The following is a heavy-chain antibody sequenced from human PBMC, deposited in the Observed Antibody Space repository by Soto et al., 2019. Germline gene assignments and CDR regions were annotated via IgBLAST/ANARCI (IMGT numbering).Heavy chain of an antibody. CDR1: GXTFDDYS. D-gene: IGHD1-1*01. Sequence: SLRLSCAASGXTFDDYSMHWVRQAPGKGLELVSGISWNSGSIGYADSVKGRFTISRYNAKNSLYLQMNSLRAGDTALYYFAKDISTGPDAFDIWGQGTMGTVSS. J-gene: IGHJ3*02. V-gene: IGHV3-9*01. CDR2: ISWNSGSI. CDR3: AKDISTGPDAFDI.